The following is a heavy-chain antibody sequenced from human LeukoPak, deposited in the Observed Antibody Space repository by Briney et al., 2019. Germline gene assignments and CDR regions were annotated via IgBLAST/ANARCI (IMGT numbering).Heavy chain of an antibody. CDR3: AKDRDAVTARGFDY. CDR2: ISGSGGST. Sequence: GGSLRLSCAASGFTFRNYAMSWVRQAPGKGLEWVSAISGSGGSTYYADSVRGRFTISRDNSKNTLFLHLNSLLAEDTAVYYCAKDRDAVTARGFDYWGQGTLLTVSS. V-gene: IGHV3-23*01. J-gene: IGHJ4*02. CDR1: GFTFRNYA. D-gene: IGHD2-21*02.